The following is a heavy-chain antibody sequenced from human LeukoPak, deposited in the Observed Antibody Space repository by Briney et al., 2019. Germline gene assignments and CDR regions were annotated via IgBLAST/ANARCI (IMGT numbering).Heavy chain of an antibody. CDR1: GFTFSSYG. CDR2: INSDGSST. Sequence: PGGSLRLSCAASGFTFSSYGMHWVRQAPGKGLVWVSRINSDGSSTSYADSVKGRFTISRDNAKNTLYLQMNSLRAEDTAVYYCPAAARGYYYYYMDIWGKGTTVTVSS. V-gene: IGHV3-74*01. J-gene: IGHJ6*03. CDR3: PAAARGYYYYYMDI. D-gene: IGHD6-13*01.